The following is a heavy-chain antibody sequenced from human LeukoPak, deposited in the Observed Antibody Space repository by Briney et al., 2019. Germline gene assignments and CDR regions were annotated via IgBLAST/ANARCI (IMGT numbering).Heavy chain of an antibody. CDR3: ARRLRWANWFDP. J-gene: IGHJ5*02. V-gene: IGHV1-69*13. CDR2: IIPIFGTA. D-gene: IGHD4-23*01. Sequence: SVKVSCKASGGTFSSYAISWVRQAPGQGLEWMGGIIPIFGTANYAQKFQGRVTITADESTSTAYMELSSLRSEDTAVYYCARRLRWANWFDPWGQGTLDTVSS. CDR1: GGTFSSYA.